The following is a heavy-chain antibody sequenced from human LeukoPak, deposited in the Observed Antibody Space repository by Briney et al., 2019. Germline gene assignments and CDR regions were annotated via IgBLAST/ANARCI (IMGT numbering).Heavy chain of an antibody. V-gene: IGHV3-30*03. Sequence: PGRSLRLSCAASGFTFSTYGTHWVRQAPGKGLEWVAVIAYDGKTTYYADSVKGRFTISRDNSKNTLYLQMNSLRTEDTAVYYCASPGVSDYWGQGTLVTVSS. CDR3: ASPGVSDY. J-gene: IGHJ4*02. CDR1: GFTFSTYG. CDR2: IAYDGKTT. D-gene: IGHD3-10*01.